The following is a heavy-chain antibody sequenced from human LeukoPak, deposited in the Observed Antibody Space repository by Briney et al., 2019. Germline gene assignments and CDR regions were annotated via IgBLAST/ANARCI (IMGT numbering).Heavy chain of an antibody. CDR2: ISYDGSNK. CDR3: ARRGLRDGYNHDAFDI. D-gene: IGHD5-24*01. CDR1: GFTFSSYA. J-gene: IGHJ3*02. V-gene: IGHV3-30*01. Sequence: GGSLRLSCAASGFTFSSYAMHWVRQAPGKGLEWVAVISYDGSNKYYADSVKGRFTISRDNSKNTLYLQMNSLRAEDTAVYYCARRGLRDGYNHDAFDIWGQGTMVTVSS.